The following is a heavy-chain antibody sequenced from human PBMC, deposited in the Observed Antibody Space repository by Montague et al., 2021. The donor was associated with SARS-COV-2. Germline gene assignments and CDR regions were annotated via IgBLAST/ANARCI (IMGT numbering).Heavy chain of an antibody. CDR3: ARVGRSYGSGYYDGMDV. CDR1: GGSITVSYC. J-gene: IGHJ6*02. V-gene: IGHV4-4*02. Sequence: SETLSLTCTVSGGSITVSYCCSWVRQSPGRGLEWIGESCHTGSTTYNPSLSSRVAISLDKSNRHFSLRMTSVTAADTAVYYCARVGRSYGSGYYDGMDVWGQGTTVTVSS. D-gene: IGHD3-10*01. CDR2: SCHTGST.